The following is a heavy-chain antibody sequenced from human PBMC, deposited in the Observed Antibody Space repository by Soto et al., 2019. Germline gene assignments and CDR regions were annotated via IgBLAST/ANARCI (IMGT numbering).Heavy chain of an antibody. CDR1: GYTFSNYG. Sequence: GASVKVSCKASGYTFSNYGVSWVRQAPGQGLEWMGWISGYNGNTNYAQNFQGRVTMTADPSTRTAYMDLSSLRSDDTAVYFCARKSSSSSWFDPWGQGTLVTVSS. CDR2: ISGYNGNT. D-gene: IGHD6-6*01. CDR3: ARKSSSSSWFDP. V-gene: IGHV1-18*01. J-gene: IGHJ5*02.